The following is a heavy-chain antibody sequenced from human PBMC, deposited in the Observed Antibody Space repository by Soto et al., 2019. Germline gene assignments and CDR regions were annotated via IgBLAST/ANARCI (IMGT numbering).Heavy chain of an antibody. CDR1: GDSINNFY. CDR2: TFYNVNT. Sequence: SETLSLTCSVSGDSINNFYWNWIRQPPGKGLEWIGYTFYNVNTEYNPSLKSRVTMSLDTSKNQLSLKLTSVTAADTAVYYCARHSLPHGDSCEVGYRGQGTLVTVSS. D-gene: IGHD2-21*01. CDR3: ARHSLPHGDSCEVGY. J-gene: IGHJ4*02. V-gene: IGHV4-59*08.